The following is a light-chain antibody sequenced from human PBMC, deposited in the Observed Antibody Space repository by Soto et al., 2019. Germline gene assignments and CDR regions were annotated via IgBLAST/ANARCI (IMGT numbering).Light chain of an antibody. CDR3: QNYNQYSRT. V-gene: IGKV1-5*01. CDR1: QSISGW. Sequence: DIQMTQSPSTLSASVGDRVTITCRASQSISGWLAWYHQKPGKAPKLLIYNSSSLKSGVPSRFSGSGFGTEFTLTISSLQPDDSATYYCQNYNQYSRTFGQGTKVDIK. J-gene: IGKJ1*01. CDR2: NSS.